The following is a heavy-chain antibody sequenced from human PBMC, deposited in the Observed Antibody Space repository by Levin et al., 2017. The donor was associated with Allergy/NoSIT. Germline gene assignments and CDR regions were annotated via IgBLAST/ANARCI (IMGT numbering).Heavy chain of an antibody. V-gene: IGHV3-30*18. CDR2: ISYDGSDK. CDR3: AKGYYDSGG. D-gene: IGHD3-22*01. Sequence: PGGSLRLSCAASGFSFSDYGMHWVRQAPGKGLECVALISYDGSDKHYADSVKGRFTISRDNSKHTIYLQMDSLREEDTAVYCCAKGYYDSGGWGQGTLVTVSS. CDR1: GFSFSDYG. J-gene: IGHJ4*02.